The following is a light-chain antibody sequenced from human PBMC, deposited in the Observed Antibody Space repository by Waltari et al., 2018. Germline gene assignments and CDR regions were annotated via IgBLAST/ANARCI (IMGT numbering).Light chain of an antibody. CDR2: GAS. J-gene: IGKJ1*01. CDR1: QSVSSSY. V-gene: IGKV3-20*01. CDR3: QQYGSSWT. Sequence: EIVLTQSPGTLSLSPGERATLSCRASQSVSSSYLAWYQQKPGQAPRLLIYGASSRATGIPDMCSGSGSGTDFTLTISRLDPEDFAVYYCQQYGSSWTFGQGTKVEIK.